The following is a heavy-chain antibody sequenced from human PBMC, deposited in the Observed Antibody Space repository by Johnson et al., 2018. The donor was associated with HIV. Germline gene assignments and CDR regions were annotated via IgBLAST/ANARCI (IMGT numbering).Heavy chain of an antibody. D-gene: IGHD1-26*01. J-gene: IGHJ3*02. CDR3: AKRFFGSSDAFDI. V-gene: IGHV3-33*06. Sequence: VQLVESGGGVVQPGRSLRLSCAASGFTFSSYGMHWVRQAPGKGLEWVAVIWYDGSNKYYADSVKGRFTISRDNSKNTLYLQMNSLRAEDTAVYYCAKRFFGSSDAFDIWGQGTMVTVSS. CDR1: GFTFSSYG. CDR2: IWYDGSNK.